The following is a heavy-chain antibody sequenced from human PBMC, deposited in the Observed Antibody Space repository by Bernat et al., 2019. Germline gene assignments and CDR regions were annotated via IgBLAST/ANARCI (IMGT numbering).Heavy chain of an antibody. CDR1: GFTFSNAW. V-gene: IGHV3-15*01. D-gene: IGHD1-26*01. J-gene: IGHJ6*02. CDR2: IKSKTDGGTT. CDR3: TTDGGGSYYYYYYYGMDV. Sequence: EVQLVESGGGLVKPGGSLRLSCAASGFTFSNAWMSWVRQAPGKGLEWVGRIKSKTDGGTTDYAAPVKGRFTISRDDSKNTLYLQMNSLKTEDTAVYYCTTDGGGSYYYYYYYGMDVWGQGTTVTVSS.